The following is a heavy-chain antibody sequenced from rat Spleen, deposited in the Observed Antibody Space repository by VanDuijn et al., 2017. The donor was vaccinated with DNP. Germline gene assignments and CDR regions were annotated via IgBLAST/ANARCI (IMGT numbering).Heavy chain of an antibody. CDR3: ARSWVGVRGIWFAF. CDR2: FNTGSGGT. CDR1: GYTFASYY. D-gene: IGHD4-3*01. J-gene: IGHJ3*01. V-gene: IGHV1-43*01. Sequence: QVQLQQSGAELAKPGSSVKISCKASGYTFASYYVGWIKQTTGQGLEYIGYFNTGSGGTNYNEKFKGKATLTIDKSSSTAFMQLSSLTPDDSAVYYCARSWVGVRGIWFAFWGQGTLVTVSS.